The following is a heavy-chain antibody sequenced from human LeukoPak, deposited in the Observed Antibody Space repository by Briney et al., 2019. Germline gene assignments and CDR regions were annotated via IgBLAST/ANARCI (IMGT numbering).Heavy chain of an antibody. CDR3: AKRIQSAMATGY. CDR2: IRPSGENT. CDR1: GFTFSSYD. J-gene: IGHJ4*02. V-gene: IGHV3-23*01. D-gene: IGHD5-18*01. Sequence: GGALRLSCAASGFTFSSYDMTWVRQAPGRGLEWVSSIRPSGENTYYADSVKGRFTISRDNSKNTLYLQMNGLRAEDTAVYYCAKRIQSAMATGYWGQGTLVTVSS.